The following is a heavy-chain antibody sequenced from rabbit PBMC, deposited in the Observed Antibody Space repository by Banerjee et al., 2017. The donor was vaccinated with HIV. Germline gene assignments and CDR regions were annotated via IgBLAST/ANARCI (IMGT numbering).Heavy chain of an antibody. J-gene: IGHJ2*01. Sequence: QSLEESGGDLVNPGASLTLTCTASGFSFISNSYMCWVRQAPGKGLEWIACIWDGSSGDTYYASWAKGRFTISKSSSTTVTLQVTSLTAADTATYFCARRVNYAGYAYGAFDPWGPGTLVTVS. D-gene: IGHD6-1*01. V-gene: IGHV1S40*01. CDR3: ARRVNYAGYAYGAFDP. CDR1: GFSFISNSY. CDR2: IWDGSSGDT.